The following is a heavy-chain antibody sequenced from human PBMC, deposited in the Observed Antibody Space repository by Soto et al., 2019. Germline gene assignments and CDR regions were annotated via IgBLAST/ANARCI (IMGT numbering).Heavy chain of an antibody. J-gene: IGHJ5*02. V-gene: IGHV1-69*13. CDR1: GGTFSTHV. CDR2: IVPKFGTT. D-gene: IGHD6-19*01. CDR3: VRGGSDNSGWYIWFDP. Sequence: ASVKVSCKTSGGTFSTHVIGWVRQAPGQGLEWMGGIVPKFGTTNYAHKFKGRVKITADESTSTAYMEVSSLTSGDTAVYYCVRGGSDNSGWYIWFDPWGQGTLVTVSS.